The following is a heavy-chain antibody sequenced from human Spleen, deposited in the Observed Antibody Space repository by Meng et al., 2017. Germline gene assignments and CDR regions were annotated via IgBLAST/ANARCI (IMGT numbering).Heavy chain of an antibody. J-gene: IGHJ6*02. D-gene: IGHD2-2*01. Sequence: GESLKISCEDSGFTFSSYAMSWVRQAPGKGLEWVSGISGSGGSTYYADSVKGRFTISRDNSKNTLYLQMNSLRAEDTAVYYCEKEGYCSSTSCFTYGMDVWGQGTTVTVSS. V-gene: IGHV3-23*01. CDR2: ISGSGGST. CDR1: GFTFSSYA. CDR3: EKEGYCSSTSCFTYGMDV.